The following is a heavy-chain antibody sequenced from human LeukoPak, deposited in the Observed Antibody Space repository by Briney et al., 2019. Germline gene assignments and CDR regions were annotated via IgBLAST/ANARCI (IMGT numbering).Heavy chain of an antibody. CDR2: IYSGGST. CDR3: ASSRWLQSYYCGMDV. Sequence: GGSLRLSCAASGFTVSSNYMSWVRQAPGKGLEWVSVIYSGGSTYYADSVKGRFTISRDNSKNTLYLQMNSLRAEDTAVYYCASSRWLQSYYCGMDVWGQGTTVTVSS. J-gene: IGHJ6*01. CDR1: GFTVSSNY. D-gene: IGHD5-24*01. V-gene: IGHV3-53*01.